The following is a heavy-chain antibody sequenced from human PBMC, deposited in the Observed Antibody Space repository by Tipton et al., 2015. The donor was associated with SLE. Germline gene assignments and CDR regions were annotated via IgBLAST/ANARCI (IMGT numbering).Heavy chain of an antibody. D-gene: IGHD1-26*01. CDR3: ARGYSGSPGAFDI. CDR2: ISTYHGNT. CDR1: GYTFTTYT. J-gene: IGHJ3*02. Sequence: QSGAEVKKPGASVRVSCKASGYTFTTYTINWVRQAPGQGLEWMGWISTYHGNTHYAQKFQGRVTMTTDTSTRTAYMDLRSLRSDDTAVYYCARGYSGSPGAFDIWGQGTMVIVSS. V-gene: IGHV1-18*01.